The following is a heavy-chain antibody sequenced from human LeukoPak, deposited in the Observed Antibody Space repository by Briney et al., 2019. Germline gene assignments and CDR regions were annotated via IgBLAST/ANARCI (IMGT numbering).Heavy chain of an antibody. J-gene: IGHJ5*02. D-gene: IGHD2-2*01. CDR2: IYPGDSDT. CDR3: ARTLCSGTSCFAAPFDP. Sequence: GESLKISCKSSGYTFTDYWIAWVRQMPGKGLEWMGIIYPGDSDTTYSPSFQGQVTISADKSITTAYLQWSSLKASDTAIYYCARTLCSGTSCFAAPFDPWGQGTLVTVSS. V-gene: IGHV5-51*01. CDR1: GYTFTDYW.